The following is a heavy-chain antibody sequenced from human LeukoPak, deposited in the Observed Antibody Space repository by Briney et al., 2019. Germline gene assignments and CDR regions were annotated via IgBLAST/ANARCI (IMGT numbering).Heavy chain of an antibody. D-gene: IGHD5-18*01. CDR1: GGSISSYY. V-gene: IGHV4-59*01. J-gene: IGHJ4*02. CDR3: ARGGVQRWPYLPLDY. CDR2: IYYSGST. Sequence: SETLSLTCTVSGGSISSYYWSWIRQPPGKGLEWIGYIYYSGSTNYNPSLKSRVTISVDTSKNQFSLKLSSVTAADTAVYYCARGGVQRWPYLPLDYWGEGTLVTVSS.